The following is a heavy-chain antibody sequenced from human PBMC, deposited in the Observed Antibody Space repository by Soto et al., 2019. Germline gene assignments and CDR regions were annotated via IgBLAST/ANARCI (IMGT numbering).Heavy chain of an antibody. D-gene: IGHD2-15*01. Sequence: SATLSLTCAVSCYSISSGYYWGWIRQPPGKGLEWIGTIYHSGSTYYNPSLTSRVTISVDTSKNQFSLKLDSVTAADTAVYSCARALFLRVGSCSPVQGMDIWGLGTTVTVSS. CDR2: IYHSGST. J-gene: IGHJ6*02. CDR3: ARALFLRVGSCSPVQGMDI. V-gene: IGHV4-38-2*01. CDR1: CYSISSGYY.